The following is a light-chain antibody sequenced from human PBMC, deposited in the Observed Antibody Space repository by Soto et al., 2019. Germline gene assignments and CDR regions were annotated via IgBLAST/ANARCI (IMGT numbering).Light chain of an antibody. J-gene: IGLJ1*01. CDR2: DVS. V-gene: IGLV2-14*01. CDR3: SSYTSRSTIV. CDR1: SSDVGAYNS. Sequence: QSVLTQPASVSGSPGQSSTISCTGTSSDVGAYNSVAWYQHNPGKAPKLMIYDVSNRPSGVSSRVTGSKSANTASLSISGLQAAYEDDYYCSSYTSRSTIVFVTGTKLTVL.